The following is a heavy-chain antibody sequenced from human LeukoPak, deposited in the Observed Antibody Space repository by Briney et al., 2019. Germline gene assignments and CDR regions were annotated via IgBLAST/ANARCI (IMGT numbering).Heavy chain of an antibody. D-gene: IGHD5-18*01. CDR3: ARLASYGHLYYYYYMDV. Sequence: SETLSLTCAVYGGSFSGYYWSWIRQPPGKGLEWIGEINHSGSTNYNPSLKSRVTISVDTSKNQFSLRLSSVTAADTAVYYCARLASYGHLYYYYYMDVWGKGTTVTVSS. CDR2: INHSGST. V-gene: IGHV4-34*01. CDR1: GGSFSGYY. J-gene: IGHJ6*03.